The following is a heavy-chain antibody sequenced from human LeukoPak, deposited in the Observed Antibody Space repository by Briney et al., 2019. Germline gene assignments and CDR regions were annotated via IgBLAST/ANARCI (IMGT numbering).Heavy chain of an antibody. V-gene: IGHV4-39*01. CDR1: GGSISSSDYF. J-gene: IGHJ2*01. CDR3: ARHRRTYSWYFDL. D-gene: IGHD2-21*01. CDR2: VFYSGST. Sequence: SETLSLTCTVFGGSISSSDYFWGWIRQPPGKGLEWIGTVFYSGSTYYNPSLKSRVTISIDTSKNQFSLKLSSVTAADTSIYYCARHRRTYSWYFDLWGRGTLVTVSS.